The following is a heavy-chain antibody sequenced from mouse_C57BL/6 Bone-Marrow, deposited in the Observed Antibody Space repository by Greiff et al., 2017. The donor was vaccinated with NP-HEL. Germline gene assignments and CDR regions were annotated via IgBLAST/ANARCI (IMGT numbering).Heavy chain of an antibody. CDR2: IDPNSGGT. Sequence: QVQLQQPGADLVKPGASVKLSCKASGYTFTSYWMHWVKQRPGRGLEWIGRIDPNSGGTKFNEKFKTKATLTVDKPSSTAYMQLISLTSEDSAVYYWARYYYGSRGWYFDVWGTGTTVTVSS. J-gene: IGHJ1*03. D-gene: IGHD1-1*01. V-gene: IGHV1-72*01. CDR3: ARYYYGSRGWYFDV. CDR1: GYTFTSYW.